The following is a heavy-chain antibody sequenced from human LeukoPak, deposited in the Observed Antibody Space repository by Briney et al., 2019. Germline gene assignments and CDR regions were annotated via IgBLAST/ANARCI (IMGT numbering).Heavy chain of an antibody. CDR3: ARVSYLYGDLPSGAFDI. V-gene: IGHV5-51*01. CDR1: GYSLTSYW. CDR2: IYPGDSDT. J-gene: IGHJ3*02. D-gene: IGHD4-17*01. Sequence: GESLKISCKGSGYSLTSYWIGWVRQMPGKGLEWMGIIYPGDSDTRYSPSFQGQVTISADKSIGTAYLQWSSLKASDTAMYYCARVSYLYGDLPSGAFDIWGQGTMVTVSS.